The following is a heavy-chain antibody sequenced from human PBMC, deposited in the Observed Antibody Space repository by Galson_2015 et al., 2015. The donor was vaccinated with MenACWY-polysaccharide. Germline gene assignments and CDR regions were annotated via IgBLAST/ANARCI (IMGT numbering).Heavy chain of an antibody. D-gene: IGHD6-6*01. Sequence: ETLSLTCTVSGASISGHYWSWLRQPPGKGLEWIAYIYYSGTTDYNPSLQSRVTISLDTSRNQFSLTLSSVTAADTAVYYCARHLTEYKYAMDVWGQGTTVTVSS. CDR3: ARHLTEYKYAMDV. CDR2: IYYSGTT. J-gene: IGHJ6*02. CDR1: GASISGHY. V-gene: IGHV4-59*11.